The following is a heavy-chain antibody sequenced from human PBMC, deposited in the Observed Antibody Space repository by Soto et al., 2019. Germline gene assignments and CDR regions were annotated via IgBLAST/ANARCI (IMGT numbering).Heavy chain of an antibody. V-gene: IGHV4-30-4*01. Sequence: QVQLQESGPGLVKPSQTLSLTCTVSGGSISSGDYYWSWIRQPPGKGLEWIGYIYYSGSTYYNPSRKSRVTISVDTSKNQCSLKLSSVTAADTAVYYCAREVRARKDWCDPWGQGTLVTVSS. CDR3: AREVRARKDWCDP. D-gene: IGHD1-1*01. CDR1: GGSISSGDYY. CDR2: IYYSGST. J-gene: IGHJ5*02.